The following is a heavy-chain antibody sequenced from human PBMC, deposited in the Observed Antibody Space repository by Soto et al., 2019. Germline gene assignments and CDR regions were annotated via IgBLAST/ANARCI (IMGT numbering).Heavy chain of an antibody. V-gene: IGHV4-34*01. CDR1: GGSFSGYY. CDR2: INHSGST. CDR3: ATVRAHYFDY. Sequence: SETLSLTCAVYGGSFSGYYWTWTRQPPGTGLEWIGEINHSGSTNYNPSLKSRVTISVDTSKNQFSLSLRPVTAADTAVYYCATVRAHYFDYWGQGTLVTV. J-gene: IGHJ4*02.